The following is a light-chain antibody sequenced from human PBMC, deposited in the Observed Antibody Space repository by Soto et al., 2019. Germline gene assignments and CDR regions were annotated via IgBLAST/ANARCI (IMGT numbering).Light chain of an antibody. CDR3: QHHGGSPCT. V-gene: IGKV3-20*01. Sequence: EIVLTQSPGTLSLSPGERATLSCRASQSVRSSYLAWYQQKPGQAPRLLIYGASSSATGIPDRFSGSGSGTDFTLTITRLEPEDFAVYYCQHHGGSPCTLGHGTKVDIK. J-gene: IGKJ1*01. CDR2: GAS. CDR1: QSVRSSY.